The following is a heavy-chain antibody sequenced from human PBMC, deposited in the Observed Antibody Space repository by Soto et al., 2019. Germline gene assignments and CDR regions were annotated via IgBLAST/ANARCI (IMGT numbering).Heavy chain of an antibody. CDR1: GGTFSSYA. V-gene: IGHV1-69*13. J-gene: IGHJ4*02. CDR3: AREMGAIKFDY. Sequence: ASVKVSCKASGGTFSSYAISWVRQAPGKGLEWMGGIIPIFGTANYAQKFQGRVTITADESTSTAYMELSSLRSEDTAVYYCAREMGAIKFDYWGQGTLVTVSS. D-gene: IGHD1-26*01. CDR2: IIPIFGTA.